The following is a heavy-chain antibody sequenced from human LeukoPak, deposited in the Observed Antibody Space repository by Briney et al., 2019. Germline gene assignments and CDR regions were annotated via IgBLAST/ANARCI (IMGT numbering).Heavy chain of an antibody. Sequence: WASVKVSCKASGGTFSSYAISWVRQAPGQGLEWMGGIIPIFGTANYAQKFQGRVTITADKSTSTAYMELSSLRSEDTAVYYCARHQRVATIHYYYYMDVWGKGTTVTVSS. CDR2: IIPIFGTA. D-gene: IGHD5-12*01. CDR1: GGTFSSYA. J-gene: IGHJ6*03. CDR3: ARHQRVATIHYYYYMDV. V-gene: IGHV1-69*06.